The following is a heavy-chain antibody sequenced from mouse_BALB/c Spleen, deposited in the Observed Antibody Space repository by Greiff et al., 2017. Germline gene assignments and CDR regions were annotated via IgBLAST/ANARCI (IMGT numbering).Heavy chain of an antibody. J-gene: IGHJ4*01. CDR3: ARHGGYDGYYAMDY. V-gene: IGHV2-6-2*01. CDR1: GFSLTSYG. Sequence: VKLMESGPDLVAPSQSLSITCTVSGFSLTSYGVHWVRQPPGKGLEWLVVIWSDGSTTYNSALKSRLSISKDNSKSLVFLKMNSLQTDDTAMYYCARHGGYDGYYAMDYWGQGTSVTVSS. D-gene: IGHD2-2*01. CDR2: IWSDGST.